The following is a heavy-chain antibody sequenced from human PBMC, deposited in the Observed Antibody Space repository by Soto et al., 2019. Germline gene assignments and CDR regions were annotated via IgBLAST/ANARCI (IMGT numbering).Heavy chain of an antibody. J-gene: IGHJ3*02. D-gene: IGHD3-16*01. CDR2: ISSDFIT. CDR1: GFTFSTYA. Sequence: EVQLLESGGNLVQPGESLRLSCAASGFTFSTYAMSWVRQAPGKGLEWVSHISSDFITYYADSVKGRFTISRDNSKNTLYLQMNSLRAEDTALYFCAKTYRHHAYTTGILAAFDIWGQGTMVTVSP. V-gene: IGHV3-23*01. CDR3: AKTYRHHAYTTGILAAFDI.